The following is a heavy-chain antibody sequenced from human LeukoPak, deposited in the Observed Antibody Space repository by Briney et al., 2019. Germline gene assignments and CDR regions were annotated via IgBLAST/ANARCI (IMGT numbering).Heavy chain of an antibody. CDR1: GFTFSSYA. CDR3: AKDNAYGSGSYYLHDAFDI. J-gene: IGHJ3*02. V-gene: IGHV3-30-3*02. Sequence: GGSLRLSCAASGFTFSSYAMHRVRQAPGKGLEWVAVISYDGSNKYYADSVKGRFTISRDNSKNSLYLQMNSLKTEDTALYYCAKDNAYGSGSYYLHDAFDIWGQGTMVTVSS. CDR2: ISYDGSNK. D-gene: IGHD3-10*01.